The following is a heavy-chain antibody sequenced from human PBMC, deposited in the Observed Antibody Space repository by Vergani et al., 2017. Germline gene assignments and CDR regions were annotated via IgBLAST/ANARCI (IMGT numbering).Heavy chain of an antibody. Sequence: QVQLVQSGAEVKKPGSSVKVSCKASGGTFSSYAISWVRQAPGQGLEWMGWINTNTGNPTYAQGFTGRFVFSLDTSGSTAYLQISSLKAEDTAVYYCARGRRERAHSSGWYGNYWGQGTLVTVSS. CDR3: ARGRRERAHSSGWYGNY. CDR1: GGTFSSYA. V-gene: IGHV7-4-1*02. CDR2: INTNTGNP. J-gene: IGHJ4*02. D-gene: IGHD6-19*01.